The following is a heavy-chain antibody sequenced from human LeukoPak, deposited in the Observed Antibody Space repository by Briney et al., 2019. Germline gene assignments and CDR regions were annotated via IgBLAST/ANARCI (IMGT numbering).Heavy chain of an antibody. V-gene: IGHV3-30-3*01. CDR2: ISYDGSNK. CDR3: ARDRAPLAWSWFDP. Sequence: PGGSLRLSCAASGFTFSSYAMHWVRQAPGKGLEWVAVISYDGSNKYYADSVKGRLTISRDNSKNTLYLQMNSLRAEDTAVYYCARDRAPLAWSWFDPWGQGTLVTVSS. D-gene: IGHD1-1*01. CDR1: GFTFSSYA. J-gene: IGHJ5*02.